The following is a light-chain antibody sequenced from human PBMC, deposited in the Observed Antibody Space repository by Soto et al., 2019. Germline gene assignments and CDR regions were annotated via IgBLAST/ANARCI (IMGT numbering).Light chain of an antibody. CDR2: EVS. CDR1: SSDVGGYNY. V-gene: IGLV2-14*01. Sequence: QSALTQPASVSGSPGQSITISCTGTSSDVGGYNYVSWYQQHPGKAPKLMIYEVSNRPSGVSNRFSGSKSANTASLTISGLQAEDEADYYCNSYTCSSTLFGTGTKLTVL. CDR3: NSYTCSSTL. J-gene: IGLJ1*01.